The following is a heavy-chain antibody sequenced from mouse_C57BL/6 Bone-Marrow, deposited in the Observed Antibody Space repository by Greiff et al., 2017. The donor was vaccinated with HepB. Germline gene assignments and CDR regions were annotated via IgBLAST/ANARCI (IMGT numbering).Heavy chain of an antibody. CDR1: GFTFSNYW. V-gene: IGHV6-3*01. Sequence: EVMLVESGGGLVQPGGSMKLSCVASGFTFSNYWMNWVRQSPEKGLEWVAQIRLKSDNYATHYAESVKGRFTISRDDSKSSVYLQMNNLRAEDTGIYYWVYGNGRYYAMDYWGQGTSVTVSS. D-gene: IGHD2-1*01. CDR2: IRLKSDNYAT. J-gene: IGHJ4*01. CDR3: VYGNGRYYAMDY.